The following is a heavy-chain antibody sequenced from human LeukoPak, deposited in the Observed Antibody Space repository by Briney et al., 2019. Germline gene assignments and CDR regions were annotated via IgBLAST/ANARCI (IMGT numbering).Heavy chain of an antibody. D-gene: IGHD3-10*01. CDR1: GFTFSSYG. CDR3: TTDPSLWFGELPNDY. V-gene: IGHV3-15*01. J-gene: IGHJ4*02. CDR2: IKSKTDGGTT. Sequence: GGSLRLSCAASGFTFSSYGMHWVRQAPGKGLEWVGRIKSKTDGGTTDYAAPVKGRFTISRDDSKNTLYLQMNSLKTEDTAVYYCTTDPSLWFGELPNDYWGQGTLVTVSS.